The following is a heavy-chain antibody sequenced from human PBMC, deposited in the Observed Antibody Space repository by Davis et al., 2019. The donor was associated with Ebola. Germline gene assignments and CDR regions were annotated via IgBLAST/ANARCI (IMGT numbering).Heavy chain of an antibody. V-gene: IGHV4-30-4*01. Sequence: SETLSLTCTVSGDSMSGGDYYWTWLRQPPGKGLVYIAYIYHNGIARYNASLQSRVTISVDTSKSQFSLKLTSLTAADTAVYYCARAPGSSIDYWGQGILVTVSS. CDR2: IYHNGIA. D-gene: IGHD3-10*01. CDR1: GDSMSGGDYY. CDR3: ARAPGSSIDY. J-gene: IGHJ4*02.